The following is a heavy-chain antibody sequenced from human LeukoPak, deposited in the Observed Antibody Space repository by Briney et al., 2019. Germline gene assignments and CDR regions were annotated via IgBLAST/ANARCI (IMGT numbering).Heavy chain of an antibody. V-gene: IGHV3-66*02. J-gene: IGHJ4*02. Sequence: GGSLRLSCAASGFSVSSNYMSWVLQAPGKGLEWVSVIYSGGSTYYADSVKGRFTIARDNSKNTLYLQMNSLRAEDTAVYFCAKDYNNGFDYWGQGALVTVSS. CDR2: IYSGGST. CDR1: GFSVSSNY. CDR3: AKDYNNGFDY. D-gene: IGHD1-14*01.